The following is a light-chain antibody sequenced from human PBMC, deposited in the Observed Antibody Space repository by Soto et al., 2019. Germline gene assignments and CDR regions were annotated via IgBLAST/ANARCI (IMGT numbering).Light chain of an antibody. CDR2: SAS. CDR1: QSIDIY. J-gene: IGKJ1*01. V-gene: IGKV1-39*01. CDR3: QQSYSHPT. Sequence: QLTQSPSSLSASVGDRVTITCRASQSIDIYLHWYQQKPGKAPKLLIYSASSSQRGVPSRFSGSGSGTDFTLTISSLQPEDSATYYCQQSYSHPTFGQGTKV.